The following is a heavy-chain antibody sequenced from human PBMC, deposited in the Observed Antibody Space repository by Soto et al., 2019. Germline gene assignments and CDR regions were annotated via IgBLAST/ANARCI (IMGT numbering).Heavy chain of an antibody. CDR1: GGSISRGGYY. V-gene: IGHV4-31*03. CDR3: ARGSYYYDSSGPKRHGMDV. J-gene: IGHJ6*02. Sequence: PSETLSLTCTVSGGSISRGGYYWSWIRQHPGKGLEWIGYIYYSGSTYYNPSLKSRVTISVDTSKNQFSLKLSSVTAADTAVYYCARGSYYYDSSGPKRHGMDVWGQGTTVTVSS. CDR2: IYYSGST. D-gene: IGHD3-22*01.